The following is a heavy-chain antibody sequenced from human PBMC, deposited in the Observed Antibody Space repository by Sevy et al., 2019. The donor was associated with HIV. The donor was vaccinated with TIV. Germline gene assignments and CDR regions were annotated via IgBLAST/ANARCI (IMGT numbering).Heavy chain of an antibody. CDR1: GFTFSSYA. V-gene: IGHV3-30*02. CDR2: IRNDGSHE. D-gene: IGHD2-8*02. CDR3: ARDRKVLLVVYAIPFDAFDI. Sequence: GGSLRLSCAASGFTFSSYAMSWVRQAPGKGPEWVAFIRNDGSHEYYADSVKGRFTISRDNSKNTLYLQMNSLRPEDTAVYYCARDRKVLLVVYAIPFDAFDIWGQGTMVTVSS. J-gene: IGHJ3*02.